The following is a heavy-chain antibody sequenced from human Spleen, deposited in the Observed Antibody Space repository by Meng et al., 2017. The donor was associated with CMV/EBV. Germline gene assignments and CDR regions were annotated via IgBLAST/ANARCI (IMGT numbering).Heavy chain of an antibody. J-gene: IGHJ5*02. CDR3: ARDTYYYGSGSYWFDP. Sequence: SETLSLTCAVYGGSFSGYYWSWIRQPPGKGPEWIGEINHSGSTNYNPSLKSRVTISVDTSKNQFSLKLSSVTAADTAVYYCARDTYYYGSGSYWFDPWGQGTLVTVSS. CDR2: INHSGST. CDR1: GGSFSGYY. V-gene: IGHV4-34*01. D-gene: IGHD3-10*01.